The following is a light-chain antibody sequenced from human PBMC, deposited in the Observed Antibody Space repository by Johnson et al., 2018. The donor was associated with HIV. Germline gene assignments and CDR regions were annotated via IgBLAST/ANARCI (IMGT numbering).Light chain of an antibody. Sequence: HSVLTQPPSVSAAPGQKVTISCSGSSSNIGNNYVSWYQQLPGTAPKLLIYENNKRPSGIPDRFSGSKSGTSATLGLTGLQTGDEADYYCGTWDSSLSAGVFGTGTNVTVL. V-gene: IGLV1-51*02. CDR1: SSNIGNNY. J-gene: IGLJ1*01. CDR2: ENN. CDR3: GTWDSSLSAGV.